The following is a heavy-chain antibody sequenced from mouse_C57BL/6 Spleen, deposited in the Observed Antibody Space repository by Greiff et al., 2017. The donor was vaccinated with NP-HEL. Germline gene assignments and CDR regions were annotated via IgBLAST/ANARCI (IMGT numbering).Heavy chain of an antibody. V-gene: IGHV1-82*01. CDR1: GYAFSSSW. D-gene: IGHD4-1*01. Sequence: QVHVKQSGPELVKPGASVKISCKASGYAFSSSWMNWVKQRPGKGLEWIGRIYPGDGDTNYNGKFKGRATLTADKSSSTAYMQLSSLTSEDSAVYVCARAAGTYYFDYWGQGTTLTVSS. J-gene: IGHJ2*01. CDR3: ARAAGTYYFDY. CDR2: IYPGDGDT.